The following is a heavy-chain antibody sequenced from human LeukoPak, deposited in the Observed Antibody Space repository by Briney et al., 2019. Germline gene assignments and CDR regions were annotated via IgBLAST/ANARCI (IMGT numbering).Heavy chain of an antibody. J-gene: IGHJ3*02. CDR1: GFTFSSYS. Sequence: GGSLRLPCAASGFTFSSYSMNWVRQAPGKGLEWVSSISSSSSCIYYADSVKGRFTISRDNAKNSLYLQMNSLRAEDTAVYYCARDGSYDAFDIWGQGTMVTVSS. D-gene: IGHD1-26*01. CDR3: ARDGSYDAFDI. CDR2: ISSSSSCI. V-gene: IGHV3-21*01.